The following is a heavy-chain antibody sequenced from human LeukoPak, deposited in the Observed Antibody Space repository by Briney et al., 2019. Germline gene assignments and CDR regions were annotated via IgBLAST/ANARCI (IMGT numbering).Heavy chain of an antibody. Sequence: GESLKISCKGSGYNFANSWIGWVRQMPGKGPEWMGIIYPADSDTRYSPSFQGQVTISADKSISTAYLQWRSLKASDTAMYYCASPHGSGTYYAFDIWGQGTMVTVSS. V-gene: IGHV5-51*01. D-gene: IGHD3-10*01. CDR1: GYNFANSW. CDR3: ASPHGSGTYYAFDI. J-gene: IGHJ3*02. CDR2: IYPADSDT.